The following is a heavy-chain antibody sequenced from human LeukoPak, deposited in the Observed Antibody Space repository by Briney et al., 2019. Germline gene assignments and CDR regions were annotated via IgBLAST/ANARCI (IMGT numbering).Heavy chain of an antibody. CDR1: GGSISSGSYY. J-gene: IGHJ6*02. CDR3: ARDVRPYLGMDV. V-gene: IGHV4-61*02. CDR2: IYTSGST. D-gene: IGHD2-8*01. Sequence: TLSLTCTVAGGSISSGSYYWSWIRQPAGKGLEWIGRIYTSGSTNYNPSLKSRVTISVDKSKNQFSLKLSSVTAADTAVYYCARDVRPYLGMDVWGQGTTVTVSS.